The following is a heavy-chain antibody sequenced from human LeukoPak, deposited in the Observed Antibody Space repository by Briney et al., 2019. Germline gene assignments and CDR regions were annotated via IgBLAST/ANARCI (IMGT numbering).Heavy chain of an antibody. J-gene: IGHJ4*02. D-gene: IGHD4-17*01. V-gene: IGHV2-70*01. Sequence: TLSLTCAVYGGSFSGYYWSWIRQPPGKALEWLALIDWDDNKYYNTSLKTRLTISKDTSKNQVVLTMINMDSVDTATYFCARYLYGDSASYFDYWGQGSLVIVSS. CDR2: IDWDDNK. CDR1: GGSFSGYY. CDR3: ARYLYGDSASYFDY.